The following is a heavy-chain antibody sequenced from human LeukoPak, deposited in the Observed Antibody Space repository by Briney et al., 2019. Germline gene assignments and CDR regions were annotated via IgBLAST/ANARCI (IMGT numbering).Heavy chain of an antibody. CDR1: GFTFSSYA. CDR3: ARGPTDGLLAYYFDY. D-gene: IGHD5-24*01. Sequence: QPGGSLSLSCAASGFTFSSYAMYWVRQAPGKGLEYVSAITSNGRSTYDANSVRGRFIISRDNSKNTLYLQMGSLRAEDMAIYYCARGPTDGLLAYYFDYWGQGTLVTVSS. J-gene: IGHJ4*02. V-gene: IGHV3-64*01. CDR2: ITSNGRST.